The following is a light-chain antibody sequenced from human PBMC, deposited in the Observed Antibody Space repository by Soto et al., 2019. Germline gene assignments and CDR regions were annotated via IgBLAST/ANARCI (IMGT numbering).Light chain of an antibody. V-gene: IGLV2-14*01. CDR3: TSYASVDTVV. J-gene: IGLJ2*01. Sequence: QSALTQSASVSGSPGQSITISCTGTSSDVGYSNYVSWYQHHPGGAPKLMIYEVSNRPSGVSNRFSGSKSGNTASLTISGLQVEDESYYFCTSYASVDTVVFGGGTKVTVL. CDR2: EVS. CDR1: SSDVGYSNY.